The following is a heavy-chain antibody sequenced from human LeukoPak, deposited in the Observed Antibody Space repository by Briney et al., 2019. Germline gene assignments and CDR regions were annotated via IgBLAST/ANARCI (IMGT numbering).Heavy chain of an antibody. CDR3: ATDNSYGSGSYYT. CDR1: GGSIRSYY. CDR2: IYYSGNT. V-gene: IGHV4-59*01. D-gene: IGHD3-10*01. J-gene: IGHJ4*02. Sequence: KSSETLSLTCTVSGGSIRSYYWNWIRQPPGKGLEWIGYIYYSGNTNYNPSLKSRVTISVDTSKNQFSLKLSSVTAADTAVYYCATDNSYGSGSYYTWGQGTPVTVSS.